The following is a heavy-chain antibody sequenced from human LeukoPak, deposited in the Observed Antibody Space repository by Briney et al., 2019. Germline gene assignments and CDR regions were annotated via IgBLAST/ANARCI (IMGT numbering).Heavy chain of an antibody. CDR1: GFTFSSYG. D-gene: IGHD3-22*01. CDR3: ARGPYYYDSSGYFQH. V-gene: IGHV3-33*01. Sequence: PGGSLRLSCAASGFTFSSYGMHWVRQAPGKGLEWVAVIWYDGSNKYYADSVKGRFTISRDNSKNTLYLQMNSLRAEDTAAYYCARGPYYYDSSGYFQHWGQGTLVTVSS. CDR2: IWYDGSNK. J-gene: IGHJ1*01.